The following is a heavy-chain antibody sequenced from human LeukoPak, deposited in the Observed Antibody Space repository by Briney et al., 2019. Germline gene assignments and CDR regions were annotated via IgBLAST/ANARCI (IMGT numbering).Heavy chain of an antibody. V-gene: IGHV4-34*01. J-gene: IGHJ4*02. CDR2: INHSGST. D-gene: IGHD5-18*01. CDR3: ARGVRGYSYGPRTSSFDY. Sequence: SETLSLTCAVYGGSFSGYYWSWIRQPPGKGLEWIGEINHSGSTNYNPSLKSQVTISVDTSKNQFSLKLSSVTAADTAVYYCARGVRGYSYGPRTSSFDYWGQGTLVTVSS. CDR1: GGSFSGYY.